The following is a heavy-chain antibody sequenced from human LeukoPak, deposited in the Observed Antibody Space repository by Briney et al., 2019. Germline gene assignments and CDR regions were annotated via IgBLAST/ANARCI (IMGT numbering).Heavy chain of an antibody. CDR3: ARAPYSGYDFRESATCFDY. V-gene: IGHV3-33*01. D-gene: IGHD5-12*01. CDR2: IWYDGSNK. J-gene: IGHJ4*02. CDR1: GFTFSSYG. Sequence: GGSLRLSCAASGFTFSSYGMHWVRQAPGKGLEWVAVIWYDGSNKYYADSVKGRFTISRDNSKNTLYLQMNSLRAEDTAVYYCARAPYSGYDFRESATCFDYWGQGTLVTVSS.